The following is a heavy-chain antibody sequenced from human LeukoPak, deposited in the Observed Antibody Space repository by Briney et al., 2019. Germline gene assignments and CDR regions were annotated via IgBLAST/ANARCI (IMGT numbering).Heavy chain of an antibody. J-gene: IGHJ6*02. Sequence: PSETLSLTCSVSGGSLKSYYWNWIRQPPGKGLEWIGYIYHSGSTNYNHSFRSRVTISVDTSKNQFSLKLSSVTAADTAVYYCARHSKYYYGMDVWGQGTTVTVSS. CDR3: ARHSKYYYGMDV. V-gene: IGHV4-59*08. CDR1: GGSLKSYY. CDR2: IYHSGST.